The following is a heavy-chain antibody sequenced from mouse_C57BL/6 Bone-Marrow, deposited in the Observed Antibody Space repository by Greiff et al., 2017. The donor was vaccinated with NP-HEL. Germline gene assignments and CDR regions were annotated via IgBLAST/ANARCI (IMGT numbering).Heavy chain of an antibody. J-gene: IGHJ3*01. Sequence: EVKLVESGGGLVQSGRSLRLSCATSGFTFSDFYMEWVRQAPGKGLEWIAASRNKANDYTTEYSASVKGRFIVSRDTSQSILYLQMNALRAEDTAIYYCARAVDSSGYSFAYWGQGTLVTVSA. CDR2: SRNKANDYTT. V-gene: IGHV7-1*01. D-gene: IGHD3-2*02. CDR3: ARAVDSSGYSFAY. CDR1: GFTFSDFY.